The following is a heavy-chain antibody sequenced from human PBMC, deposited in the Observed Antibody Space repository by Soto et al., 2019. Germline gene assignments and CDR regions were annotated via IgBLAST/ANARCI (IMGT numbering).Heavy chain of an antibody. J-gene: IGHJ2*01. Sequence: QVQLVQSGAEVKKPGSSVKVSCKASGGTFSNYPISWVRQAPGQGLEWRGGIIPIFGTVNYAQKFQGRVTITADESTSTAYMEMSSLRAEDTGVYYCARGNHRWLQLWYFDLWGRGTLVTVSS. V-gene: IGHV1-69*12. CDR1: GGTFSNYP. D-gene: IGHD5-12*01. CDR2: IIPIFGTV. CDR3: ARGNHRWLQLWYFDL.